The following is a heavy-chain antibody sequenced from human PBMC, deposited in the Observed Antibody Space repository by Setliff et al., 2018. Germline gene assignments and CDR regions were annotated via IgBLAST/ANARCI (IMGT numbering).Heavy chain of an antibody. J-gene: IGHJ4*02. CDR3: ARRVGSVGIQLPDY. V-gene: IGHV1-8*02. CDR2: MNPNSGNT. CDR1: GYTFTGYY. D-gene: IGHD5-18*01. Sequence: ASVKVSCKASGYTFTGYYMHWVRQAPGQGLEWMGWMNPNSGNTGYARKFQGRVTMTRNTSISTAYMELSSLRSEDTAVYYCARRVGSVGIQLPDYWGQGTLVTVSS.